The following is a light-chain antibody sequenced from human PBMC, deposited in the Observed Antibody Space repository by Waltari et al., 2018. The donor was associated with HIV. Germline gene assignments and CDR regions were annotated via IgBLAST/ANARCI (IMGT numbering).Light chain of an antibody. Sequence: QLVLTQSPSASASLGASVKLTCILSGGHRSFAIAWHKQQHQKGPRYLMRLHSDGSHSKGDGTSDRFSGSSAMSGAERYLTISSLQSEDEGDYYCQTWGTDIPGVFGGGTKLTVL. V-gene: IGLV4-69*02. CDR1: GGHRSFA. CDR3: QTWGTDIPGV. CDR2: LHSDGSH. J-gene: IGLJ3*02.